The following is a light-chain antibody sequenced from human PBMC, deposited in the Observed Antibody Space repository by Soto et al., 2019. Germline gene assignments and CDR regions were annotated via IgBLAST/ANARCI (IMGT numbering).Light chain of an antibody. V-gene: IGKV1-17*01. J-gene: IGKJ4*01. CDR2: SAS. Sequence: TQSPSSLSASVGDRVTITCRASQAIGNDLGWYQQKPGKAPNRLIYSASRLQSGVPSRFSGSGSGTEFTLTISSLQPEDFATYYCLQHNSFPRAFGAGTKVDIK. CDR3: LQHNSFPRA. CDR1: QAIGND.